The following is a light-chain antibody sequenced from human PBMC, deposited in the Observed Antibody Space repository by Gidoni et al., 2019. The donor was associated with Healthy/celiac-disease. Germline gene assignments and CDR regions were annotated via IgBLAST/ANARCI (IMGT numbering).Light chain of an antibody. CDR1: QGFSSN. CDR3: QQYRNWPPCT. Sequence: EIVMTQSPATLSVSPGERATLTCRASQGFSSNLAWYQQKPGQAPGLLIYGASTRATGVPARFSGRGSGTEFTLTISSLQSEDFAVYCCQQYRNWPPCTFGQGTRLKIK. J-gene: IGKJ2*02. CDR2: GAS. V-gene: IGKV3-15*01.